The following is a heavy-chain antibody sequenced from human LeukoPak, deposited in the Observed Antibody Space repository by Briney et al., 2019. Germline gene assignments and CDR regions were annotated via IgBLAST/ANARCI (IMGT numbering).Heavy chain of an antibody. J-gene: IGHJ4*02. V-gene: IGHV3-23*01. CDR1: GFTFSTYA. CDR2: ISVSAGST. Sequence: GGSLRLSCAASGFTFSTYAMSWVRQAPGKGLEWVSAISVSAGSTYYADSVKGRFTISRDNSKNTLYVQMNSLRAEDTAVYYCVRRGNRWGDYWGQGTLVTVSS. CDR3: VRRGNRWGDY. D-gene: IGHD3-16*01.